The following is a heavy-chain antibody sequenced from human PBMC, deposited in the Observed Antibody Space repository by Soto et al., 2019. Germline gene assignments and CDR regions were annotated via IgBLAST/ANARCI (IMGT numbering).Heavy chain of an antibody. V-gene: IGHV1-69*13. CDR3: ARDRFGRSLAVAATTAYYYYGMDV. CDR1: GGTFSSYA. D-gene: IGHD2-15*01. Sequence: SVKVSCKASGGTFSSYAISWVRQAPGQGLEGMGGIIPIFGTANYAQKFQGRVTITADESTSTAYMELSSLRSEDTAVYYCARDRFGRSLAVAATTAYYYYGMDVWGQGTTVTVSS. CDR2: IIPIFGTA. J-gene: IGHJ6*02.